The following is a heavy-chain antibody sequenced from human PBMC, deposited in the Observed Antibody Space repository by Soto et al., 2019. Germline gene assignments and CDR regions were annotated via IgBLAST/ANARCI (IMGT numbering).Heavy chain of an antibody. D-gene: IGHD6-13*01. CDR3: ATLRLAAAGTGNFDY. V-gene: IGHV1-46*01. CDR1: GYTFTSYY. CDR2: INPSGGST. J-gene: IGHJ4*02. Sequence: QVQLVQSGAEVKKPGASVKVSCKASGYTFTSYYMHWVRQAPGQGLEWMGIINPSGGSTSYAQKFQGRVTMTRDTSTSTVYMELSSLRSEDTAVYYCATLRLAAAGTGNFDYWGQGTLVTVSS.